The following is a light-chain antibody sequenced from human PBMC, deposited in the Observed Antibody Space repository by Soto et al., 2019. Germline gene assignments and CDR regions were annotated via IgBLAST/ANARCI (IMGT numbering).Light chain of an antibody. Sequence: QAALTQPPSAYGSPGQSVTISCSGTSSDVGGYNYVSWYQQHPGKAPKLMIYEVTRRPSGVPDRFSGSRSGNTASLTVSGLQAEDEADYYCSSYAVSNKVAFGGGTKLTVL. V-gene: IGLV2-8*01. J-gene: IGLJ2*01. CDR3: SSYAVSNKVA. CDR2: EVT. CDR1: SSDVGGYNY.